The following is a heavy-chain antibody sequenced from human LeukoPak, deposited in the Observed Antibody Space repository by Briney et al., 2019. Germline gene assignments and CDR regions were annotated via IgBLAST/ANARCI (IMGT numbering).Heavy chain of an antibody. D-gene: IGHD5-24*01. CDR1: GFTFSSYA. Sequence: GGSLRLSCAASGFTFSSYAMHWVRQAPGKGLEWVAVISYDGSNKYYADSVKGRFTISRDNSKNTLYLQMNSLRAEDTAVYYCAREKKMATITYFDYWGQGTLVTVSS. CDR2: ISYDGSNK. CDR3: AREKKMATITYFDY. V-gene: IGHV3-30-3*01. J-gene: IGHJ4*02.